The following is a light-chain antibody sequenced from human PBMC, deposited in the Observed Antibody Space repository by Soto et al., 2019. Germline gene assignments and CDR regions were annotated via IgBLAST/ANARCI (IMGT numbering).Light chain of an antibody. CDR3: HQYNNWPPDA. CDR1: RTVSNN. V-gene: IGKV3-15*01. Sequence: EVMMTQSPATLSLSPGESATLSCKASRTVSNNLAWYQQRPGQAPRLLIYGASTRVTGTPARFSGSGSGTAFTLTIDNLQSEDFAVYYCHQYNNWPPDAFGPGTRLDIK. CDR2: GAS. J-gene: IGKJ2*01.